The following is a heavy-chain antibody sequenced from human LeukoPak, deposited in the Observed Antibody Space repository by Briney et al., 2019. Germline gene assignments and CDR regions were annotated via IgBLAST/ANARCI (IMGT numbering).Heavy chain of an antibody. J-gene: IGHJ3*02. V-gene: IGHV5-51*01. CDR3: ARRYCSGGSCCADAFDI. Sequence: GESLKISCKGSGYSFTSYWIVWVRQMPGKGLEWMGIIYPGDSDTRYSPSFQGQVTISADKSISTAYLQWSSLKASDTAMYYCARRYCSGGSCCADAFDIWGQGTMVTVSS. CDR2: IYPGDSDT. CDR1: GYSFTSYW. D-gene: IGHD2-15*01.